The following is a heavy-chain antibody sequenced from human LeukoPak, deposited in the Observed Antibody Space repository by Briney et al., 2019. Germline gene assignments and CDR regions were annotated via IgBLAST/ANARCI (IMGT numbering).Heavy chain of an antibody. CDR3: ARGGTTSDAFDI. J-gene: IGHJ3*02. CDR2: IYYSGST. D-gene: IGHD1-7*01. V-gene: IGHV4-59*12. Sequence: PSETLSLTCTVSGGSISSYYWSWIRQPPGKGLEWIGYIYYSGSTNYNPSLKSRVTISVDTSKNQFSLKLSSVTAADTAVYYCARGGTTSDAFDIWGQGTMVTVSS. CDR1: GGSISSYY.